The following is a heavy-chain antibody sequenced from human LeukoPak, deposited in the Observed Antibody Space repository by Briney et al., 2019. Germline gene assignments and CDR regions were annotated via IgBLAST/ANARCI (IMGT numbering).Heavy chain of an antibody. CDR1: GGTFSSYA. CDR2: IIPIFGTA. J-gene: IGHJ4*02. D-gene: IGHD6-19*01. CDR3: ARGTGGYSSGWYSDY. Sequence: GASVKVSCKASGGTFSSYAISWVRQAPGQGLKWMGGIIPIFGTANYAQKFQGRVTITADESTSTAYMELSSLRSEDTAVYYCARGTGGYSSGWYSDYWGQGTLVTVSS. V-gene: IGHV1-69*13.